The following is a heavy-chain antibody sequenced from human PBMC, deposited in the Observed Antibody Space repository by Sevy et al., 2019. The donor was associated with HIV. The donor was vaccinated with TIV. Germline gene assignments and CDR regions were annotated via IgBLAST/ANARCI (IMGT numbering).Heavy chain of an antibody. J-gene: IGHJ4*02. D-gene: IGHD1-26*01. CDR3: ARTIVSGTMVDIDY. V-gene: IGHV1-2*06. CDR2: IKPSGGAP. CDR1: GYTFTDYW. Sequence: ASVKVSCKASGYTFTDYWIHWVRQAPGQGLEWMGRIKPSGGAPNYARMFQDRITVTSDTSITNAYLVLNYLRSDDTAVYYCARTIVSGTMVDIDYWGQGTLVTVSS.